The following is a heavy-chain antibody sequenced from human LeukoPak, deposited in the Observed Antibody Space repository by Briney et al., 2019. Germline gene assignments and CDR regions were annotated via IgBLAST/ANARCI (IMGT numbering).Heavy chain of an antibody. CDR2: IYYSGST. V-gene: IGHV4-31*02. J-gene: IGHJ4*02. CDR3: ARQGGRLLGPS. D-gene: IGHD2-8*02. Sequence: SWVRQAPGKGLEWIGYIYYSGSTYYNPSLKSRVTISVDTSKNQFSLKLSSVTAADTAVYYCARQGGRLLGPSWGQGTLVTVSS.